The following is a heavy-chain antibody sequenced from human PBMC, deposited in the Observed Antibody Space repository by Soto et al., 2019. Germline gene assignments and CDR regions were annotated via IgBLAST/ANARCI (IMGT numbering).Heavy chain of an antibody. J-gene: IGHJ4*02. CDR2: IYYSGST. CDR3: ASENWNFHYFDY. Sequence: SETLSLTCTVSGGSISSYYWSWIRQPPGKGLEWIGYIYYSGSTNYNPSLKSRVTISVDTSKNQFSLKLSSVTAADTAVYYCASENWNFHYFDYWGQGTLVTVSS. CDR1: GGSISSYY. D-gene: IGHD1-7*01. V-gene: IGHV4-59*01.